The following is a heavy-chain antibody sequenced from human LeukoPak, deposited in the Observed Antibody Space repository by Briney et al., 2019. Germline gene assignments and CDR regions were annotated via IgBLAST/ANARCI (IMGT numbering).Heavy chain of an antibody. CDR2: ISSGSSYI. V-gene: IGHV3-21*01. CDR3: AREEGVPAATN. Sequence: GGSLRLSCAASGFTFSSYSMNWVRQAPGKGLEWVSSISSGSSYIYYADSVKGRFTISRDNAKNSLYLRMNSLRAEDTAVYYCAREEGVPAATNWGQGTLVTVSS. J-gene: IGHJ4*02. CDR1: GFTFSSYS. D-gene: IGHD2-2*01.